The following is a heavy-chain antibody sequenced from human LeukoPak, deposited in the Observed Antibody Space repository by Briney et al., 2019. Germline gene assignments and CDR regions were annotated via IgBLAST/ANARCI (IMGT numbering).Heavy chain of an antibody. CDR1: GYTFTSYG. CDR2: ISAYNGNT. Sequence: ASVKVSCKASGYTFTSYGISWVRQAPGQGLEWMGWISAYNGNTNYAQKLQGRVTMTTDTSTSTAYMELRSLRSDDTAVYYCARAPWRVVAPRTGNWFNPWGQGTLVTVSS. CDR3: ARAPWRVVAPRTGNWFNP. V-gene: IGHV1-18*01. D-gene: IGHD2-2*01. J-gene: IGHJ5*02.